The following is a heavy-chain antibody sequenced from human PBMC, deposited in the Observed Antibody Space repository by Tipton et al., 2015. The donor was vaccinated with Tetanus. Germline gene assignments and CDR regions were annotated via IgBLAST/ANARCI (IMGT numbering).Heavy chain of an antibody. CDR3: ARERFVEWLGPLDY. CDR2: ITSSGGAA. V-gene: IGHV3-23*01. J-gene: IGHJ4*02. CDR1: GFTFSNYA. D-gene: IGHD3-3*01. Sequence: AASGFTFSNYALIWVRQAPGKGLEYVSSITSSGGAAYYADSVKGRFTISRDNSKNTVYLQMDSLGVEDTATYFCARERFVEWLGPLDYWGQGTQVTVSS.